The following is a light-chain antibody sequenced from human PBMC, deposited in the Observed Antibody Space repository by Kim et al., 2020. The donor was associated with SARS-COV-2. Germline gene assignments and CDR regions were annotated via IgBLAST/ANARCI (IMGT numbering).Light chain of an antibody. J-gene: IGLJ3*02. CDR3: SSYVATNYLRV. V-gene: IGLV2-8*01. Sequence: QSALTQPPSASGSPGQSVTISCTGTSSDIGGYNFVSWYQHHPGKAPKLMIYEVNKRPSGVPDRFSGSKSGNTASLTVSGLQAEDEADYYCSSYVATNYLRVFDGGTQLTVL. CDR2: EVN. CDR1: SSDIGGYNF.